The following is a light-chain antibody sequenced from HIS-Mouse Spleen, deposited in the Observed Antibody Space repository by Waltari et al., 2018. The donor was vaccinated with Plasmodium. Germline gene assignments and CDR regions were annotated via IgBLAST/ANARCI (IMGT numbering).Light chain of an antibody. J-gene: IGKJ1*01. CDR2: GAS. CDR1: HSVSSN. CDR3: QQYNNWPPWT. Sequence: DIVMTQSPATLSVSPGESATLSCRASHSVSSNLAWYQQKPGQPPRLLIYGASTRATSIPARFSGSGSGTEFTLTISSLQSEDFAVYYCQQYNNWPPWTFGQGTKVEIK. V-gene: IGKV3-15*01.